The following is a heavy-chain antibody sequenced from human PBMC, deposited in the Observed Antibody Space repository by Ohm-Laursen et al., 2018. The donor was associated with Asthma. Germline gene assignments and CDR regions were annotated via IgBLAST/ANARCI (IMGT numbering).Heavy chain of an antibody. Sequence: SLRLSCAASGFTFDDYAMHWVRQAPGKGLEWVSGISWNSGSIGYADSVKGRLTISRDNAKNSLYLQMNSLRAEDTALYYCAKDTVAVAGNGESYFDYWGQGTLVTVSS. CDR2: ISWNSGSI. CDR3: AKDTVAVAGNGESYFDY. CDR1: GFTFDDYA. J-gene: IGHJ4*02. D-gene: IGHD6-19*01. V-gene: IGHV3-9*01.